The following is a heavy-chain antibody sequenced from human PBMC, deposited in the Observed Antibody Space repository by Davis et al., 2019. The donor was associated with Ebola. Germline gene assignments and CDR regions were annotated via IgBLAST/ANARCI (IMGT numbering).Heavy chain of an antibody. Sequence: GGSLRLSCAASGFTFSSYGMHWVRQAPGKGLEWVAVIWYDGSNKYYADSVKGRFTISRDNSKNTLYLQMNSLRAEDTAVYYCARGDKYYYYYYGMDVWGQGTTVTVSS. CDR3: ARGDKYYYYYYGMDV. CDR2: IWYDGSNK. J-gene: IGHJ6*02. V-gene: IGHV3-33*01. CDR1: GFTFSSYG.